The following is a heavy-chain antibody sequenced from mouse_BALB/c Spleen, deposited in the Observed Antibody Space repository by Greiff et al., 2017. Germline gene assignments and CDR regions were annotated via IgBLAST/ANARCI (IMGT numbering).Heavy chain of an antibody. CDR3: AKFITTAHAMDY. D-gene: IGHD1-2*01. CDR1: GYSITSDYA. J-gene: IGHJ4*01. CDR2: ISYSGST. V-gene: IGHV3-2*02. Sequence: EVQLQQSGPGLVKPSQSLSLTCTVTGYSITSDYAWNWIRQYPGNKLEWMGYISYSGSTSYNPSLKSRISITRDTSKNQFFLQLNSVTTEDTATYYCAKFITTAHAMDYWGQGTSVTVSS.